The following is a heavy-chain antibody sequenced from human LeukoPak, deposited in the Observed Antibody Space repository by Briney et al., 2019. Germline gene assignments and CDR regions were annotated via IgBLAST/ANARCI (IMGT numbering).Heavy chain of an antibody. D-gene: IGHD2-15*01. J-gene: IGHJ4*02. Sequence: ASVKVSCKASGYTFTSYAMHWVRQAPGQRLEWMGWSNAGNGNTKYSQEFQGRVTITRDTSASTAYMELSSLRSEDMAVYYCARGQGYCSGGSCSRVDYYFDYWGQGTLVTVSS. CDR2: SNAGNGNT. CDR1: GYTFTSYA. CDR3: ARGQGYCSGGSCSRVDYYFDY. V-gene: IGHV1-3*02.